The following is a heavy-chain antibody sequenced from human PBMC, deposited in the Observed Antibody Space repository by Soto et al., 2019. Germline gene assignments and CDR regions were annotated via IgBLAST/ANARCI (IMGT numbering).Heavy chain of an antibody. CDR1: GFSLTTSGVG. CDR2: TYWDDDK. J-gene: IGHJ4*02. V-gene: IGHV2-5*02. CDR3: AHRVLRTVFGLVTTTAIYFDF. D-gene: IGHD3-3*01. Sequence: QITLNESGPTVVRPTENLTLTCRFSGFSLTTSGVGVGWIRQSPGKAPEWLALTYWDDDKRYSASLKSRLTIAKDTSKNQLVLTVSALDPTDTATYYCAHRVLRTVFGLVTTTAIYFDFWGQGTPVAVSS.